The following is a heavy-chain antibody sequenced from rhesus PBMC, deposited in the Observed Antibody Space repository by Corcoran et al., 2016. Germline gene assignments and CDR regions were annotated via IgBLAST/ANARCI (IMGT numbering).Heavy chain of an antibody. J-gene: IGHJ2*01. Sequence: EVQLVPAGAEVKKPGVSVKVSCTVYGCTFTVLSMHWVRQAPGKGLEWMGGVDPVYGEIIHAEKFQGRVTMTEDTSTDTAYMELSSLRSEDTAVYYCARATTRWYFDIWGPGTPITISS. CDR3: ARATTRWYFDI. CDR1: GCTFTVLS. D-gene: IGHD1-26*01. CDR2: VDPVYGEI. V-gene: IGHV1-156*01.